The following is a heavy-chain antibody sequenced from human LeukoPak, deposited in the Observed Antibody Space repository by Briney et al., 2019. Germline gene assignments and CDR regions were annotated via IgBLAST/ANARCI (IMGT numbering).Heavy chain of an antibody. CDR3: ARDRWSSSSSEGALDI. CDR2: ISAYNGNK. J-gene: IGHJ3*02. Sequence: ASVKVSCKASGYTFTSYGISWVRQAPGQGLEWMGWISAYNGNKVYAQELQGRVTMTTDTSTSTAYMELRSLRSDDTAVYYCARDRWSSSSSEGALDIWGQGTMVTVSS. V-gene: IGHV1-18*01. D-gene: IGHD6-6*01. CDR1: GYTFTSYG.